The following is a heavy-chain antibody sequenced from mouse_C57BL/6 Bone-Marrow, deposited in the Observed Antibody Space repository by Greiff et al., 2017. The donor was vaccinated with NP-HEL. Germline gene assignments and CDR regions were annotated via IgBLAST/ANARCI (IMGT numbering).Heavy chain of an antibody. CDR1: GYTFTSYW. D-gene: IGHD4-1*01. CDR3: AREELKLSWFAY. J-gene: IGHJ3*01. V-gene: IGHV1-64*01. Sequence: QVQLKQPGAELVKPGASVKLSCKASGYTFTSYWMHWVKQRPGQGLEWIGMIHPNSGSTNYNEKFKSKATLTVDKSSSTAYMQLSSLTSEDSAVYYCAREELKLSWFAYWGQGTLVTVSA. CDR2: IHPNSGST.